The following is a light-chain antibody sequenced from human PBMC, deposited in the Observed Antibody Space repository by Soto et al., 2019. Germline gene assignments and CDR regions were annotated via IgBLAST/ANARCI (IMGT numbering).Light chain of an antibody. CDR3: CSYAGTYTVV. Sequence: QSALTQPRSVSGSPGQSVTISCTGTSSDVGGYNYVSWYQQHPGKAPKLMIYDVSQRPSGVPDRFSASKSGNTASLTISGLQAEDEDAYYCCSYAGTYTVVFGGGTKLTVL. V-gene: IGLV2-11*01. J-gene: IGLJ2*01. CDR1: SSDVGGYNY. CDR2: DVS.